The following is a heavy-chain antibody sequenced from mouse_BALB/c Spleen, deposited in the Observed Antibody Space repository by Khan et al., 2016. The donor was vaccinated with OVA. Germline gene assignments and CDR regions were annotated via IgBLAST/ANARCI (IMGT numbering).Heavy chain of an antibody. CDR3: ARGGLGLRAYAMDY. J-gene: IGHJ4*01. Sequence: LQQSGPELMKPGTSMKISCTASGYSFTNYYIHWVKQSHGKSLEWIGYIDPFNGGTGYNQRFKGKATLTLDKSSSTAYMHLSSLTSEDSAVYSCARGGLGLRAYAMDYWGQGTSVTVSS. CDR1: GYSFTNYY. V-gene: IGHV1S135*01. D-gene: IGHD3-1*01. CDR2: IDPFNGGT.